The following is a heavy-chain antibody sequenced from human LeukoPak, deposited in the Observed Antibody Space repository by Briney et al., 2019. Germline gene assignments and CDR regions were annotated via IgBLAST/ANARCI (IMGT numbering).Heavy chain of an antibody. CDR2: ISNSGAGT. V-gene: IGHV3-23*01. J-gene: IGHJ6*02. Sequence: ETLSLTCAVYGGSFSGYYWSWVRQAPGKGLEWVSVISNSGAGTYYADSVKGRFTISRDNSKNTLWLQMNSLRAEDTAVYYCANHRGYSYKYDMDVWGQGTTVTVSS. CDR3: ANHRGYSYKYDMDV. D-gene: IGHD5-18*01. CDR1: GGSFSGYY.